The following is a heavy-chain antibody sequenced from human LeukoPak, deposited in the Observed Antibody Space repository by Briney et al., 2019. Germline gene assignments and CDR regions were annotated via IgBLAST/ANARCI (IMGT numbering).Heavy chain of an antibody. V-gene: IGHV4-61*02. Sequence: PSETLSLTCTASGGSISSGSYYWSWIRQPAGKGLEWIGRIYTSGSTNYNPSLKSRVTISVDTSKNQFSLKLSSVTAADTAVYYCARDRGTAMENAFDIWGQGTMVTVSS. J-gene: IGHJ3*02. CDR1: GGSISSGSYY. CDR3: ARDRGTAMENAFDI. D-gene: IGHD5-18*01. CDR2: IYTSGST.